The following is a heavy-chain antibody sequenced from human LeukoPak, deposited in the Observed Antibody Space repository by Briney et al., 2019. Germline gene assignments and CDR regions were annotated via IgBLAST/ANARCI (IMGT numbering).Heavy chain of an antibody. J-gene: IGHJ4*02. CDR3: AKAGRGGSGWYIDY. CDR2: ISGSGGST. Sequence: PGGSLRLSCAASGFTFSSYAMSWVRQAPGKGLEWVSAISGSGGSTYYADSVKGRFTISRDNSKNTLYPQMNSLRAEDTAVYYCAKAGRGGSGWYIDYWGQGTLVTVSS. V-gene: IGHV3-23*01. D-gene: IGHD6-19*01. CDR1: GFTFSSYA.